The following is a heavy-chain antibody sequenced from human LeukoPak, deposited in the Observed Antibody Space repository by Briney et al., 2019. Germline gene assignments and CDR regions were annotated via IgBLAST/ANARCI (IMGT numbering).Heavy chain of an antibody. J-gene: IGHJ4*02. CDR3: AGTHGSYYFDY. CDR1: GGSISSYY. D-gene: IGHD1-26*01. CDR2: IYYSGST. V-gene: IGHV4-59*08. Sequence: SETLSLTCTVSGGSISSYYWSWIRQPPGKGLEWIGYIYYSGSTNYNPSLKSRVTISVDTSKNQFSLKLSSVTAAGTAVYYCAGTHGSYYFDYWGQGTLVTVSS.